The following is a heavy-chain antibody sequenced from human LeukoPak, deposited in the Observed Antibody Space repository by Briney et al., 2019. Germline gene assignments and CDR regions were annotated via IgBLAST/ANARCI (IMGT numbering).Heavy chain of an antibody. D-gene: IGHD4-17*01. Sequence: GGSLRLSCAASGFTFSGYWMSWVRQAPGKGLERVANINKDGSERYNVDSVKGRFTISRDNANKSLYLQMNSLRAEDTSVYYCARESKGRSKIDYWGQGTLVTVSS. CDR2: INKDGSER. J-gene: IGHJ4*02. CDR1: GFTFSGYW. CDR3: ARESKGRSKIDY. V-gene: IGHV3-7*01.